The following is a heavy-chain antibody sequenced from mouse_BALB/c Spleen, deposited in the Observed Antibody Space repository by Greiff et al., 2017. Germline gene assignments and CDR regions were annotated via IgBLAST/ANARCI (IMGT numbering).Heavy chain of an antibody. Sequence: EVKLMESGGGLVQPGGSRKLSCAASGFTFSSFGMHWVRQAPEKGLEWVAYISSGSSTIYYADTVKGRFTISRDNPKNTLFLQMTSLRSEDTAMYYCARSDYCGIYAMDYWGQGTSVTVSS. D-gene: IGHD1-2*01. CDR1: GFTFSSFG. J-gene: IGHJ4*01. V-gene: IGHV5-17*02. CDR3: ARSDYCGIYAMDY. CDR2: ISSGSSTI.